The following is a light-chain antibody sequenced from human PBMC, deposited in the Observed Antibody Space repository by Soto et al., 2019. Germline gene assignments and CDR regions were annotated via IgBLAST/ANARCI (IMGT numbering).Light chain of an antibody. CDR2: RNN. CDR3: AAWDDSLTGVV. CDR1: SSNIGSNF. Sequence: QSALTQPPSASGTPGQRVTISCSGSSSNIGSNFVYWYQQLSGTAPKLLIFRNNQRPSGVPDRFSGSKSGTSASLAISGLRSVDEADYYCAAWDDSLTGVVFGGGTKVTVL. V-gene: IGLV1-47*01. J-gene: IGLJ2*01.